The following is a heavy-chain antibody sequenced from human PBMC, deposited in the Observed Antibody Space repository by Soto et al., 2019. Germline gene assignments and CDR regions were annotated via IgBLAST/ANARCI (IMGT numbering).Heavy chain of an antibody. D-gene: IGHD3-3*01. CDR3: ARDYDFWSGYYYYYGMDV. Sequence: LRLSCAASGFTFSSYGMHWVRQAPGKGLEWVAVIWYDGSNKYYADSVKGRFTISRDNSKNTLYLQMNSLRAEDTAVYYCARDYDFWSGYYYYYGMDVWGQGTTVTVSS. CDR1: GFTFSSYG. CDR2: IWYDGSNK. V-gene: IGHV3-33*01. J-gene: IGHJ6*02.